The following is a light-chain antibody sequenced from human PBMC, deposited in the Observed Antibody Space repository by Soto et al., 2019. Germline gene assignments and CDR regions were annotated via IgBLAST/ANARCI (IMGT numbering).Light chain of an antibody. Sequence: QSALTQPASVSGSPGQSITIACTGTTSDVGSYNYVSWYQQYPGKPPKVVIYDVANRPSGVSNRFSGSKSGNTASLTISGLQAEDEADYYCRAYTNSADVFGTGTKVTV. CDR3: RAYTNSADV. CDR1: TSDVGSYNY. V-gene: IGLV2-14*03. J-gene: IGLJ1*01. CDR2: DVA.